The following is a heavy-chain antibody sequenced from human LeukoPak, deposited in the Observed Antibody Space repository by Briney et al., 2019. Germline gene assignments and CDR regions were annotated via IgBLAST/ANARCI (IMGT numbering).Heavy chain of an antibody. CDR2: ITGSGGST. CDR3: ARELLDFDY. J-gene: IGHJ4*02. V-gene: IGHV3-23*01. Sequence: GGSLRLSCAASGFTFSSYAMTWVRQAPGKGLEWVSEITGSGGSTYYADSLQGRFTISRDNSKNTVYLQMNSLRAEDTAVYYCARELLDFDYWGQGTLVTVFS. CDR1: GFTFSSYA. D-gene: IGHD3-10*01.